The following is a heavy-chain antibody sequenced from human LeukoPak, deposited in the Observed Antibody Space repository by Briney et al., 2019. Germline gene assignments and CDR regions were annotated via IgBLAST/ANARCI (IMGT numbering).Heavy chain of an antibody. CDR2: ISSSSSYI. J-gene: IGHJ4*02. D-gene: IGHD6-19*01. Sequence: PGVSLRLSCAASGFTFSSYSMNWVRQAPGKGLEWVSSISSSSSYIYYADSVKGRFTISGDNAKNSLYLQMNSLRAEDTAVYYCARDSSAVAVDYWGQGTLVTVSS. CDR3: ARDSSAVAVDY. V-gene: IGHV3-21*01. CDR1: GFTFSSYS.